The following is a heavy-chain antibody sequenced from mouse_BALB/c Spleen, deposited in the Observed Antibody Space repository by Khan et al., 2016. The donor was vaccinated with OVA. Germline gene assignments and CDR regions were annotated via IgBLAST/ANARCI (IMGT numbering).Heavy chain of an antibody. CDR1: GYTFTDYS. CDR3: ASLTY. J-gene: IGHJ3*01. CDR2: INTETGEP. V-gene: IGHV9-2-1*01. Sequence: QIQLVQSGPELKKPGETVNSSCKASGYTFTDYSMHWVKQAPGKGLKWMGWINTETGEPTYVDDFKGRFAFSLETSASTAYLQIKNLTNEDTATYFCASLTYWGQGTLVTVSA.